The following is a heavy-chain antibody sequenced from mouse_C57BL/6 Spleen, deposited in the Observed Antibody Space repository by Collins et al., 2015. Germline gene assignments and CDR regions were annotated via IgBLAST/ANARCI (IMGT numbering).Heavy chain of an antibody. J-gene: IGHJ4*01. CDR2: INPGSGGT. V-gene: IGHV1-54*01. Sequence: QVQLQQSGAELVRPGTSVKVSCKASGYAFTNYLIEWVKQRPGQGLEWIGVINPGSGGTNYNEKFKGKATLTADKSSSTAYMQLSSLTSDDSAVYFCARYSYDYIYAMDYWGQGTSVTVSS. D-gene: IGHD2-4*01. CDR1: GYAFTNYL. CDR3: ARYSYDYIYAMDY.